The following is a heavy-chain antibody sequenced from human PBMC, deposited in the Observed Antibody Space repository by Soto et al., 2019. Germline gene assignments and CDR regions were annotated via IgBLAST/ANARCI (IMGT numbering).Heavy chain of an antibody. CDR1: GFTFSSYG. D-gene: IGHD5-12*01. Sequence: QVQLVESGGGVVQPGRSLRLSCAASGFTFSSYGMPWVRQAPGKGLEWVAVIWYDGSNKYYADSVKGRFTISRDNSKNTLYLQMNSLRAEDTAVYYCAREMATPLDYWGQGTLVTVSS. J-gene: IGHJ4*02. V-gene: IGHV3-33*01. CDR2: IWYDGSNK. CDR3: AREMATPLDY.